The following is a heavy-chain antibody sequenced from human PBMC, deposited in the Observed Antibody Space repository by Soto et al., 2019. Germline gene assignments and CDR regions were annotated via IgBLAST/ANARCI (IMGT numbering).Heavy chain of an antibody. CDR3: AKEGRGSGSHYNSFGY. CDR1: GFTVGNNY. D-gene: IGHD3-10*01. V-gene: IGHV3-53*01. CDR2: IYSTGTT. J-gene: IGHJ4*02. Sequence: EVQLVESGGGLIQPGGSLKLSCAASGFTVGNNYMSWVRQAPGKGLEWVSLIYSTGTTKYADSVKGRFTVSRDNAKNTVELQMKSLRAEDPAGYYFAKEGRGSGSHYNSFGYWGQGTLVTVSS.